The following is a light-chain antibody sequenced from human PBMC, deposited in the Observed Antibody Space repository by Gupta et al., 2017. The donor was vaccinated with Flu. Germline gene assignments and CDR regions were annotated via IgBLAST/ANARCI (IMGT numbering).Light chain of an antibody. CDR3: CSSPGTYSVI. CDR1: SSVCAYNH. V-gene: IGLV2-11*01. J-gene: IGLJ2*01. Sequence: GTSSVCAYNHVSWYQHHPGEVPKLIIYDVNRRPSGVPDRFSGSKSGNTASLTISGLQAEDEADYYCCSSPGTYSVIFGGGTKVTVL. CDR2: DVN.